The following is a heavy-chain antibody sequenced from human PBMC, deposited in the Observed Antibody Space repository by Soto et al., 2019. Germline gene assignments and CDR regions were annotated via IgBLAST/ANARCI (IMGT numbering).Heavy chain of an antibody. V-gene: IGHV3-33*01. Sequence: GGSLRLSCAASGFTFSTYGMHWVRQAPGKGLEWVAVIWNDGSNKYYADSVKGRLTISRDNSKNTLYLHMNSLRAEDTAVYYCARDRYYGDYDSWGQGTLVTVSS. CDR2: IWNDGSNK. D-gene: IGHD4-17*01. J-gene: IGHJ5*01. CDR1: GFTFSTYG. CDR3: ARDRYYGDYDS.